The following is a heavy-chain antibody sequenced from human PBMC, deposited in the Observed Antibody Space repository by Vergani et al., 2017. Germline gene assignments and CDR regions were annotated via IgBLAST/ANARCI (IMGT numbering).Heavy chain of an antibody. J-gene: IGHJ5*02. V-gene: IGHV1-18*01. CDR2: ISAYNGNT. CDR1: GYTLTSYG. D-gene: IGHD3-9*01. Sequence: QVQLVQSGAEVKKPGASVKVSCKASGYTLTSYGISWVRQAPGQGLEWMGWISAYNGNTNYAQKLQGRVTMTTDTSTSTAYMELRSLRSGDTAVYYCARVRSHYDILTGYGDWFDPWGQGTLVTVSS. CDR3: ARVRSHYDILTGYGDWFDP.